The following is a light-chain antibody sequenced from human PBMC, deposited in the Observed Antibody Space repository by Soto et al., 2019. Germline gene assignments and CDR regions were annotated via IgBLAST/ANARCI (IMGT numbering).Light chain of an antibody. V-gene: IGKV1-27*01. CDR3: QKYNRAPPYT. CDR1: QGISNY. Sequence: DIQMTESPSSLFASVGDRVTITCRASQGISNYLAWYQQKPGKVPKLLIYAASTLQSGVPSRFSGSGSGTDFALTISILQPEDVATYYCQKYNRAPPYTFGHGTKLEIK. CDR2: AAS. J-gene: IGKJ2*01.